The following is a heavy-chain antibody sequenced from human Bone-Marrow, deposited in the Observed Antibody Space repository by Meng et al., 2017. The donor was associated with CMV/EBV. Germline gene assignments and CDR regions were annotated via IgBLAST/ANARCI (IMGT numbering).Heavy chain of an antibody. CDR2: IYYSGST. J-gene: IGHJ6*02. Sequence: SETLSLTCTVSGGSISSYYWSWIRQPPGKGLEWIGYIYYSGSTNYNPSLKSRVTISVDTSKNQFSLKLSSVTAADTAVYYCARESSSSAYYYHYGMDLWGQGTTVTVSS. D-gene: IGHD6-6*01. CDR3: ARESSSSAYYYHYGMDL. CDR1: GGSISSYY. V-gene: IGHV4-59*01.